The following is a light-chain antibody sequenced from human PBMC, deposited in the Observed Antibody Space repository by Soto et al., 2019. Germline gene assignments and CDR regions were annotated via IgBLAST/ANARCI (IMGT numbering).Light chain of an antibody. CDR1: QYINTR. Sequence: EIVLTQSPATLSSFPGDRVTLSCRASQYINTRLAWYQHRPGQAPSLLIYQTSLRAAGIPARFSASGSGTDFTLTSSDVQPEYLALYYCHQRQSWPRTFGQGTKVDI. J-gene: IGKJ1*01. CDR3: HQRQSWPRT. V-gene: IGKV3-11*01. CDR2: QTS.